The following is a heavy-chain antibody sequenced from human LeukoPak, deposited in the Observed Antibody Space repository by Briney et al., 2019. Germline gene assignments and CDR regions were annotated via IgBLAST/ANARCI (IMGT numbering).Heavy chain of an antibody. CDR1: GYTFTSYD. CDR3: ARGRNWNDVGNYYYYYIDV. CDR2: MNPNSGNT. J-gene: IGHJ6*03. D-gene: IGHD1-1*01. V-gene: IGHV1-8*01. Sequence: ASLKVSCKASGYTFTSYDINWVRQATGQGLEWMGWMNPNSGNTGYAQKFQGRVTMTRNTSISTAYMELSSLRSEDTAVYYCARGRNWNDVGNYYYYYIDVWGKGTTVTVSS.